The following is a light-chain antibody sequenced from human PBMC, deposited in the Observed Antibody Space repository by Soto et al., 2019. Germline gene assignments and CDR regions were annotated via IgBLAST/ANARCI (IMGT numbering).Light chain of an antibody. Sequence: EIVLPQSPATLSLSPGERATLSCRASQSVSSYLAWYQQKPDQAPRLLIYDASNRATGIPARFSGSGSGTDFTLTIISLEPEDFAVYYCQQRSNWPLLTFGGGTKVEIK. CDR1: QSVSSY. CDR3: QQRSNWPLLT. V-gene: IGKV3-11*01. J-gene: IGKJ4*01. CDR2: DAS.